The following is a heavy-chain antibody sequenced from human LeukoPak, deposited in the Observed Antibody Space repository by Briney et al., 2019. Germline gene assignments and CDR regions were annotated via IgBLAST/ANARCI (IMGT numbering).Heavy chain of an antibody. CDR3: ARQTYSSGPGDY. J-gene: IGHJ4*02. V-gene: IGHV4-39*01. CDR2: MYYSGST. Sequence: SETLSLTCTVSGDSINSGSYYWGWNRPPPGKGLEWIGSMYYSGSTYYNPSLKSRVTMSVDTSKNQFLLKLSSVTAADTAVYYCARQTYSSGPGDYWGQGTLVTVSS. CDR1: GDSINSGSYY. D-gene: IGHD6-19*01.